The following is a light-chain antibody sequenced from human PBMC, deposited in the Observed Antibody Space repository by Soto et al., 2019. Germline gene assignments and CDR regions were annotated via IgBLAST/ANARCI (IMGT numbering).Light chain of an antibody. J-gene: IGKJ1*01. V-gene: IGKV1-5*01. CDR2: DAS. CDR3: QQYNSYRA. CDR1: QSISSW. Sequence: DIQMTQSPSTLSASVGDRVTITCRASQSISSWVAWYQQKPGKAPNLLIYDASSLESGVPSRFSGSGSGTEVTLTSSSLQPDDFASYYCQQYNSYRAFGQGTKVEIK.